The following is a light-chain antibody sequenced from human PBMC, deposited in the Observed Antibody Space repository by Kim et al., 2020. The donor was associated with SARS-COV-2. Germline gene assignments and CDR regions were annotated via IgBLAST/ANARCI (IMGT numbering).Light chain of an antibody. V-gene: IGLV2-23*02. Sequence: GQSITLSCPGASRDVGSYTLVSWYQKHPGKAPKLMIYEVRKRPSGVSNRFSVSKSGNTASLTISGLQAEDEADYSCCSYAGVRGVFGGGTQLTVL. CDR3: CSYAGVRGV. J-gene: IGLJ3*02. CDR2: EVR. CDR1: SRDVGSYTL.